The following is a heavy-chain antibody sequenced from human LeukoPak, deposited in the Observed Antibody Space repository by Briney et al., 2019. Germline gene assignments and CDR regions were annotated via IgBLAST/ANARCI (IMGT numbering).Heavy chain of an antibody. Sequence: PGGSLRLSCAASGFTFSSYAMSWVRQAPGKGLEWVSAISGSGGSTYYADSVKGRFTISRDNSKNTLYLQMNSLRAEDTAAYYCAKDIVVVPAAQIHDAFDIWSQGTMVTVSS. CDR2: ISGSGGST. CDR1: GFTFSSYA. V-gene: IGHV3-23*01. J-gene: IGHJ3*02. D-gene: IGHD2-2*01. CDR3: AKDIVVVPAAQIHDAFDI.